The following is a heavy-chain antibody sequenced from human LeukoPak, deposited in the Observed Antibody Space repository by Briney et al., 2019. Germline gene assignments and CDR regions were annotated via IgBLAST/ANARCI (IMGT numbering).Heavy chain of an antibody. J-gene: IGHJ4*02. CDR2: INPSGGST. D-gene: IGHD5-12*01. V-gene: IGHV1-69*11. Sequence: SVKVSCKASGGTFSSYAISWVRQAPGQGLEWMGIINPSGGSTSYAQKFQGRVTITADESTSTAYMELSSLRSEDTAVYYCGSYSGYAQWVQGTLVTVSS. CDR3: GSYSGYAQ. CDR1: GGTFSSYA.